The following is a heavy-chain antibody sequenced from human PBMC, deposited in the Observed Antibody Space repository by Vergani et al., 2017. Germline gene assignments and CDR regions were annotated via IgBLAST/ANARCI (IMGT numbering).Heavy chain of an antibody. CDR1: GFTFTSSA. V-gene: IGHV1-58*01. Sequence: QMQLVQSGPEVKKPGTSVKVSCKASGFTFTSSAVQWVRQARGQSLEWIGWIVVGSGNTNYAQKFQERVTITRDMSTSTAYMELSSLRSEETAVYYCAAVGGSGSYGAFDIWGQGTMVTVSS. CDR3: AAVGGSGSYGAFDI. J-gene: IGHJ3*02. CDR2: IVVGSGNT. D-gene: IGHD3-10*01.